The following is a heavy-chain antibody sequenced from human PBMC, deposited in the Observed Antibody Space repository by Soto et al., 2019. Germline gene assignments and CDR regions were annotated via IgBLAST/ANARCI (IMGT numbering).Heavy chain of an antibody. CDR3: AKAPYGGNHYFDY. V-gene: IGHV3-30*18. J-gene: IGHJ4*02. CDR2: ISYDGSNK. Sequence: VHLLESGGGLVQLGGSLRLSCAASGFTFSSYGMHWVRQAPGKGLEWVAVISYDGSNKYYADSVKGRFTISRDNSKNTLYLQMNSLRAEDTAVYYCAKAPYGGNHYFDYWGQGTLVTVSS. CDR1: GFTFSSYG. D-gene: IGHD4-17*01.